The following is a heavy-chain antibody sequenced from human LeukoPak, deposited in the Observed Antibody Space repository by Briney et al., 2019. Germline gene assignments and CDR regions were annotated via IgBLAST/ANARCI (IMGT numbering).Heavy chain of an antibody. CDR3: TRDAGQFVDHDVFDF. D-gene: IGHD3-10*01. Sequence: KTGGSLRLSCAASGFSFRTYSMNWVRQAPGRGLEWVSSISPTSWTIYQADSVKGRFTVSRDNAKNSVFLQMASLRAEDEAVYYCTRDAGQFVDHDVFDFWGQGTMVIVSS. J-gene: IGHJ3*01. V-gene: IGHV3-21*01. CDR2: ISPTSWTI. CDR1: GFSFRTYS.